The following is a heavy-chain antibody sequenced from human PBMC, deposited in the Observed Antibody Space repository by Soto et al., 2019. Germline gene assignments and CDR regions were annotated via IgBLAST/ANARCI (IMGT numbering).Heavy chain of an antibody. J-gene: IGHJ6*02. D-gene: IGHD6-19*01. CDR2: IWYDGSNK. CDR3: ARGPMKWLGYYYYYGMDV. V-gene: IGHV3-33*01. CDR1: GFTFSSYG. Sequence: QVQLVESGGGVVQPGRSLRLSCAASGFTFSSYGMHWVRQAPGKGLEWVAVIWYDGSNKYYADSVKGRFTISRDNSKNTLYPQMNSLRAEDTAVYYCARGPMKWLGYYYYYGMDVWGQGTTVTVSS.